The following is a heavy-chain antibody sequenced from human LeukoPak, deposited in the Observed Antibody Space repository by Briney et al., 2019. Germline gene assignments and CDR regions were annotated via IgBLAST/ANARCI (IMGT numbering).Heavy chain of an antibody. CDR2: ISSSGSTI. CDR1: GFTFSDYY. CDR3: ATPGGYSSSWPPFDY. D-gene: IGHD6-13*01. Sequence: GGSLRLSCVASGFTFSDYYMSWIRQAPGKGLEWVSYISSSGSTIYYADSVKGRFTISRDNAKNSLYLQMNSLRAEDTAVYYCATPGGYSSSWPPFDYWGQGTLVTVSS. V-gene: IGHV3-11*01. J-gene: IGHJ4*02.